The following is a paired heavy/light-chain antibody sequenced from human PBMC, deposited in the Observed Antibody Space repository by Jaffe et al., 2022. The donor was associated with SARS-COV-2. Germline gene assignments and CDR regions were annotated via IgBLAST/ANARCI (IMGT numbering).Heavy chain of an antibody. CDR3: ATYDYGGNTKFDY. V-gene: IGHV3-48*02. CDR1: GFTFSSYS. CDR2: ISSSSGAI. Sequence: EVQLVESGGGSVQPGGSLRLSCAASGFTFSSYSMNWVRQAPGKGLEWVSYISSSSGAIYYADSVKGRFTISRDNAANSLYLQMNSLRDEDTAVYYCATYDYGGNTKFDYWGQGTLVTVSS. J-gene: IGHJ4*02. D-gene: IGHD4-17*01.
Light chain of an antibody. CDR3: QQYGSSPLRFT. CDR2: GAS. V-gene: IGKV3-20*01. J-gene: IGKJ3*01. CDR1: QSVSSSY. Sequence: EIVLTQSPGTLSLSPGERATLSCRASQSVSSSYLAWYQQKPGQAPRLLIYGASSRATGIPDRFSGSGSGTDFTLTITRLDPEDFAVYYCQQYGSSPLRFTFGPGTKVDIK.